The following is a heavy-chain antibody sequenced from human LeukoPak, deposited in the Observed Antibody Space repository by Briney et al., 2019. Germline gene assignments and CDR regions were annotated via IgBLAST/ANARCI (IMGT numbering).Heavy chain of an antibody. D-gene: IGHD3-16*01. V-gene: IGHV3-23*01. CDR3: AKLTQKYVWGYFDY. Sequence: GGSLRLSCAASGFTFSSYAMSWVRQAPGKGLEWVSAISGSGDSTYYADSVKGRFTISRDSSKNTLYLQMNSLRAEDTAVYYCAKLTQKYVWGYFDYWGQGTLVTVSS. J-gene: IGHJ4*02. CDR2: ISGSGDST. CDR1: GFTFSSYA.